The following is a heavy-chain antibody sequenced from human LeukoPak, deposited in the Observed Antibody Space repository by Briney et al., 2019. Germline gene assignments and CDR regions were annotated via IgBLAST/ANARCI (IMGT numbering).Heavy chain of an antibody. CDR2: IYSSGNT. Sequence: AETLSLTCTVSGRSINNYYWIWIRQPPGKGLEWIAYIYSSGNTYYNPTLKSRFTISVDTSKTQFSLKLSSVTAADTAVYYCARHIGFSSDWYEFWGPGSLVTVSS. V-gene: IGHV4-59*08. CDR3: ARHIGFSSDWYEF. J-gene: IGHJ5*01. CDR1: GRSINNYY. D-gene: IGHD6-19*01.